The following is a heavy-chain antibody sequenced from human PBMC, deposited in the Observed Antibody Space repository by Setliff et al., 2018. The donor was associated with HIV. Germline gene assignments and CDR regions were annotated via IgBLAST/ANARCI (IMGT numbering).Heavy chain of an antibody. J-gene: IGHJ6*03. CDR1: GGSISSSSFY. V-gene: IGHV4-39*01. CDR3: ASLDGSESPYIYYYYMDV. Sequence: PSETLSLTCTVSGGSISSSSFYWGWIRQPPGKGLEWIGSIYYSGSAYYSPSLKSRVTISVDTSKNQFSLKLSSVTAADTAVYYCASLDGSESPYIYYYYMDVWGEGTAVTVSS. CDR2: IYYSGSA. D-gene: IGHD3-10*01.